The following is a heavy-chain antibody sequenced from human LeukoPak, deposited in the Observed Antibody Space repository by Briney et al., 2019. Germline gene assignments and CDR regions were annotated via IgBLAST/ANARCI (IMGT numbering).Heavy chain of an antibody. CDR2: NNGDGSTT. CDR3: ARDPRNVGLAP. D-gene: IGHD2-15*01. CDR1: GFSLSCYW. V-gene: IGHV3-74*01. Sequence: GGSLILSCVASGFSLSCYWMYWVRQAPGKGLMYISRNNGDGSTTNYADVVKGRFTMSRDNVKNTLYLQMNSLRVEDTAVYYCARDPRNVGLAPWGQGTLVTVSS. J-gene: IGHJ5*02.